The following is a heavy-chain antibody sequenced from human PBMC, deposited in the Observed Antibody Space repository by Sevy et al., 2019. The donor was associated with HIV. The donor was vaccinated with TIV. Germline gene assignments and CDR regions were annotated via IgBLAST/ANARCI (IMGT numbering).Heavy chain of an antibody. D-gene: IGHD3-22*01. CDR1: GVSISSFY. J-gene: IGHJ4*02. Sequence: SEILSLTCTVSGVSISSFYWSWIRQPPGKGLEWIANIYYSGSTNYNPSVKSRVTISVDTSKNQFSLKLSSVTAADTAVYYCARRYFYDSRGSTVFDYWGQGTLVTVSS. CDR3: ARRYFYDSRGSTVFDY. CDR2: IYYSGST. V-gene: IGHV4-59*13.